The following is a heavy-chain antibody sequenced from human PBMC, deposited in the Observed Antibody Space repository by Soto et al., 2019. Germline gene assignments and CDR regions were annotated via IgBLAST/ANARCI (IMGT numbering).Heavy chain of an antibody. V-gene: IGHV4-31*03. CDR2: IYHSGST. J-gene: IGHJ4*02. D-gene: IGHD4-17*01. CDR1: GGSISSVGYY. Sequence: QVQLQESGPGLVKPSQTLSLTCTVSGGSISSVGYYWNWIRQHPGKGLEWIGYIYHSGSTYYSPSLKSRVTISVDTSRNQFSLRLTSVTAADTAVYYCAREGDYSDYSFESWGQGALVTVSS. CDR3: AREGDYSDYSFES.